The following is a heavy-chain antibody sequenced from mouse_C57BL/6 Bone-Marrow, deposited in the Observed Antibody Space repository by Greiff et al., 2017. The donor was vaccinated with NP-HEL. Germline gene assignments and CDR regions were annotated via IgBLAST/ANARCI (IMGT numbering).Heavy chain of an antibody. J-gene: IGHJ2*01. CDR3: TLYSNYEGNY. Sequence: EVKLQQSGAELVRPGASVKLSCTASGFNIKDDYMHWVKQRPEQGLEWIGWIDPENGDTEYASKFQGKATITADTSSNTAYLQLSSLTSEDTAVYYCTLYSNYEGNYWGQGTTLTVSS. CDR2: IDPENGDT. CDR1: GFNIKDDY. D-gene: IGHD2-5*01. V-gene: IGHV14-4*01.